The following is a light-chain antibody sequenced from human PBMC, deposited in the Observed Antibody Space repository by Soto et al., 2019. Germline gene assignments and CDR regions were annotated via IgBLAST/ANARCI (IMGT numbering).Light chain of an antibody. Sequence: QSVLTQPPSVSGAPGQRVTISCTGSSSNIGAGYDVHWYQQLPGTAPKLLIYGNSNRPSGVPDRFSGSKSGTSASLAIPGLQAEDEADDYCQSYDSSLSGSIFGGGTKLTVL. CDR2: GNS. CDR3: QSYDSSLSGSI. J-gene: IGLJ2*01. CDR1: SSNIGAGYD. V-gene: IGLV1-40*01.